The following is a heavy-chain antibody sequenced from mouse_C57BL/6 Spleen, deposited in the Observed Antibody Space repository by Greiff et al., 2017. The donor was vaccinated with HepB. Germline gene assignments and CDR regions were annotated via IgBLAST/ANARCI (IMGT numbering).Heavy chain of an antibody. CDR1: GYTFTSYW. V-gene: IGHV1-74*01. D-gene: IGHD2-5*01. Sequence: QVQLQQPGAELVKPGASVKVSCKASGYTFTSYWMHWVKQRPGQGLEWIGRIHPSDSDTNYNQKFKGKATLTVDKSSSTAYMQLSSLTSEDSAVYYCAIEIGGRYSNPWFAYWGQGTLVTVSA. CDR2: IHPSDSDT. J-gene: IGHJ3*01. CDR3: AIEIGGRYSNPWFAY.